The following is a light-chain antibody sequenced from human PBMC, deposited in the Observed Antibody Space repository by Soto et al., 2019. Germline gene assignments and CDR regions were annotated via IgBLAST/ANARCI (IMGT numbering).Light chain of an antibody. J-gene: IGLJ1*01. CDR1: SSDVGGYDY. CDR3: SSHAGGSTRV. Sequence: QSALTQPASVSGSPGQSIAISCTGTSSDVGGYDYVSWYQQHPDKAPKLMIYEVTKRPSGVPNRFSGSKSGNTASLTISGLQPEDEADYYCSSHAGGSTRVFGSGTKLTVL. V-gene: IGLV2-14*01. CDR2: EVT.